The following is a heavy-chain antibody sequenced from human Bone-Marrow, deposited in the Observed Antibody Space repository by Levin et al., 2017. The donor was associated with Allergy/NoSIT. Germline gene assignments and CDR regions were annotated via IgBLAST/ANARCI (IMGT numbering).Heavy chain of an antibody. CDR1: GFTFSSYD. V-gene: IGHV3-13*01. CDR2: IGTAGDT. CDR3: ARGRWELLPTKVGYFDY. J-gene: IGHJ4*02. D-gene: IGHD1-26*01. Sequence: GGSLRLSCAASGFTFSSYDMHWVRQATGKGLEWVSAIGTAGDTYYPGSVKGRFTISGENAKNSLYLQMNSLRAGDTAVYYCARGRWELLPTKVGYFDYWGQGTLVTVSS.